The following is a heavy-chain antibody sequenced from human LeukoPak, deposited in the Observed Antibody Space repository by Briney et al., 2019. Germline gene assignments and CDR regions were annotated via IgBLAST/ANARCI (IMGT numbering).Heavy chain of an antibody. CDR1: GYTFTGYY. V-gene: IGHV1-2*02. Sequence: ASVKVSCKASGYTFTGYYMHWVRQAPGQGLEWMGWINPNSGGTNYAQKFQGRVTMTRDTSISTAYMELSRLRSDDTAVYYCARTYYYDSSGYYLFFDYWGQGTLATVSS. CDR3: ARTYYYDSSGYYLFFDY. D-gene: IGHD3-22*01. CDR2: INPNSGGT. J-gene: IGHJ4*02.